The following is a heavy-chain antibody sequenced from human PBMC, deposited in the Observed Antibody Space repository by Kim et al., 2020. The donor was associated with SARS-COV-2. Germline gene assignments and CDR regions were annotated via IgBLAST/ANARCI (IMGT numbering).Heavy chain of an antibody. J-gene: IGHJ3*02. D-gene: IGHD3-10*01. Sequence: GGSLRLSCAASGFTFGDYAMHWVRQAPGKGLEWVSGISWNSGSIGYADSVKGRFTISRDNAKNSLYLQMNSLRAEDTALYYCAKDISYYDGSGSYYSLPNAFEIWGPGTMVSVSS. CDR1: GFTFGDYA. CDR3: AKDISYYDGSGSYYSLPNAFEI. CDR2: ISWNSGSI. V-gene: IGHV3-9*01.